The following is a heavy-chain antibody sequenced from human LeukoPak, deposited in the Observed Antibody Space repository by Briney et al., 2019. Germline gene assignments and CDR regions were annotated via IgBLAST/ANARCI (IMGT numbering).Heavy chain of an antibody. CDR2: LSGSGGTT. CDR1: GFTFSIYA. D-gene: IGHD5-18*01. J-gene: IGHJ2*01. V-gene: IGHV3-23*01. CDR3: AKDAYSYGRYWYFDV. Sequence: GGALRLSCAASGFTFSIYAMSWVRQAPGGGVEWVSALSGSGGTTDYADSVKGRFTISRDNSKNTLFLQMKSLRPEDTAVYYCAKDAYSYGRYWYFDVWGRGTLVTVSS.